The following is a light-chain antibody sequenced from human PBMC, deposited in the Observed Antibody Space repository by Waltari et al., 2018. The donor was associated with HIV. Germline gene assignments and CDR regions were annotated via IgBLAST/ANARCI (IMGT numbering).Light chain of an antibody. CDR3: GESHTIDGQVAWV. V-gene: IGLV4-3*01. CDR2: LKSDDSH. J-gene: IGLJ3*02. CDR1: REHITYP. Sequence: LPVLTQPPSASALLGAPFKLTCPLSREHITYPIDCYQQTPESSPKSIMNLKSDDSHFKGDGIPDRFLGSSSGADRYLTISNLQSDDEGEYHCGESHTIDGQVAWVFGGGTKLTVL.